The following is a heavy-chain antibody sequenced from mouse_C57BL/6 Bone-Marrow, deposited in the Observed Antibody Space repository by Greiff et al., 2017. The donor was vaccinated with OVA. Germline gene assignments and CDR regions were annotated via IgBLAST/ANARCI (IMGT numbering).Heavy chain of an antibody. CDR1: GYTFTSYW. CDR2: IYPGSGST. J-gene: IGHJ1*03. CDR3: SRSAYSNWYFDV. D-gene: IGHD2-10*01. V-gene: IGHV1-55*01. Sequence: VKVVESGAELVKPGASVKMSCKASGYTFTSYWITWVKQRPGQGLEWIGDIYPGSGSTNYNEKFKSKAKLTVDTSSSTAYMQLSSLTSEDSAVYYCSRSAYSNWYFDVWGTGTTVTVSS.